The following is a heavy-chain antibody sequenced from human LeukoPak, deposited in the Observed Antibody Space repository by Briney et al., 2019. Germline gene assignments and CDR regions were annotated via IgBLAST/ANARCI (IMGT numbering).Heavy chain of an antibody. CDR2: IYSGGST. Sequence: GGSLRLSCAASGFTVSSNFMTWVRQAPGKGLEWVSVIYSGGSTYYADSVKDRFTISRDNSKNMLYLQMNSMRAEDTAVYYCARGGDSLHYWGQGTLVTVSS. V-gene: IGHV3-66*01. CDR3: ARGGDSLHY. D-gene: IGHD3-10*01. J-gene: IGHJ4*02. CDR1: GFTVSSNF.